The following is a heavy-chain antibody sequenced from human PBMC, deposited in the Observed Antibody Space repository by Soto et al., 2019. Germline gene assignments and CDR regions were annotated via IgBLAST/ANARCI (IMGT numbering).Heavy chain of an antibody. CDR3: ARGSCSGGTCYNMDV. CDR2: ISFDGNNH. V-gene: IGHV3-30-3*01. CDR1: GFTFSDYA. D-gene: IGHD2-15*01. Sequence: QVQLVESGGGVVQSGRSLRLSCAASGFTFSDYAIHWVRQAPGKGLQWVAVISFDGNNHHYADSVKGRFSISRDNSKNTVSLQMNSLRPEATAVHYCARGSCSGGTCYNMDVWGQGTTVTVSS. J-gene: IGHJ6*03.